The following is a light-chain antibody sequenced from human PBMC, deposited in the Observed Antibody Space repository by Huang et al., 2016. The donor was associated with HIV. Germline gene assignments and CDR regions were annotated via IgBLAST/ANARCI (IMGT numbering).Light chain of an antibody. J-gene: IGKJ4*01. Sequence: DIVMTQSPDSPAVSLGVKATINCKCRQSVLYSSNSKNYLAWYKQKPGQPPKLLIYWASNRETGVPARFSGSGSGTDFTLTISSLQAEDVAVYYCQQYYNTPLTFGGGTKVEIK. CDR1: QSVLYSSNSKNY. CDR2: WAS. V-gene: IGKV4-1*01. CDR3: QQYYNTPLT.